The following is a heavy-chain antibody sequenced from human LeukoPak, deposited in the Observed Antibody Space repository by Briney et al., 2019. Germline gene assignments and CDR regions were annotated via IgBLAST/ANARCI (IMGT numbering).Heavy chain of an antibody. J-gene: IGHJ4*02. CDR3: AKSPKTGFLFDY. V-gene: IGHV3-66*01. D-gene: IGHD1-1*01. Sequence: GGSLRLSCATSGFSFIDYPMNWVRQAPGKGLEWVSVIYGGVNTVYADSVQGRFTISRDNSKNTLYLQMSSLRAEDTAVYYCAKSPKTGFLFDYWGKGTLVTVSS. CDR2: IYGGVNT. CDR1: GFSFIDYP.